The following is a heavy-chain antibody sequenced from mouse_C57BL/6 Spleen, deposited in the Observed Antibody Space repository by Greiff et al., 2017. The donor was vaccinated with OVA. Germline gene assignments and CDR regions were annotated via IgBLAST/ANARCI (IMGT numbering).Heavy chain of an antibody. CDR2: IYPGSGST. V-gene: IGHV1-55*01. CDR3: ARNYGNYRYFDV. CDR1: GYTFPSYW. Sequence: QVQLQQPGAELVKPGASVKMSCKASGYTFPSYWITWVKQRPGQGLEWIGDIYPGSGSTNYNEKFKSKATLTVDTSSSTAYMQLSSLTSEDSAVYYCARNYGNYRYFDVWGTGTTVTVSS. D-gene: IGHD2-1*01. J-gene: IGHJ1*03.